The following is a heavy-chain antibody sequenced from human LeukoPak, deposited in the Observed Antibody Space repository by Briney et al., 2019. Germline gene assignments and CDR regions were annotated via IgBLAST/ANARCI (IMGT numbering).Heavy chain of an antibody. J-gene: IGHJ4*02. D-gene: IGHD3-16*01. CDR3: AKDKEGGYYFDY. Sequence: GGSLRLSCAASGFTFSSYAMSWVRQAPGKGLEWISGISGSGGSTYYADSVKGRFTISRDNSKNTLYLQMNSLRAEDTAVYYCAKDKEGGYYFDYWGQGTLVTVSS. CDR1: GFTFSSYA. V-gene: IGHV3-23*01. CDR2: ISGSGGST.